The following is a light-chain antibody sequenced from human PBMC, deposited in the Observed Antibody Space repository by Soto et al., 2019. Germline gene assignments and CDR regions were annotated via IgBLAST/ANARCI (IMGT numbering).Light chain of an antibody. CDR2: DAY. Sequence: EIVMTQSPATLSLSPGESATLSCRASQSISNYLAWYQQKPGQAPRLLIYDAYNRATGIPARFSGSGSGTDFTLTISSVEPADSAGYYCQQRSHWVTFGGGTKVEIK. CDR1: QSISNY. J-gene: IGKJ4*01. V-gene: IGKV3-11*01. CDR3: QQRSHWVT.